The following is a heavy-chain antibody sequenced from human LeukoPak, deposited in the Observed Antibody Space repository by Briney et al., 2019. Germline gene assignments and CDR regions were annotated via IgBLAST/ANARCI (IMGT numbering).Heavy chain of an antibody. D-gene: IGHD3-10*02. J-gene: IGHJ4*02. CDR3: ARDMSPENSQIDY. CDR1: GYTFTGYY. CDR2: INPNSGGT. V-gene: IGHV1-2*06. Sequence: ASVKVSCKASGYTFTGYYMHWVRQAPGQGLEWMGRINPNSGGTNYAQKFQGRVTMTRDTSISPAYMELSRLRSDDTAVYYCARDMSPENSQIDYWGQGTLVTVSS.